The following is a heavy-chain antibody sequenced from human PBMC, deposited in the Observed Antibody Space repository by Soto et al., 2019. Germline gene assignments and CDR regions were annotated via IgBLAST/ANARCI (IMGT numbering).Heavy chain of an antibody. D-gene: IGHD2-15*01. CDR3: AHVHVYCSCGSCYLFDS. CDR1: GFSLSTSGVC. J-gene: IGHJ4*02. Sequence: QITLKESCPTLVKPTQTLTLTCTFSGFSLSTSGVCVGWIRQPPGKALECLALIYWDDDKRYSPSLKSRLTTNKDTSNNQVVLTMTTMDPVDTATYYCAHVHVYCSCGSCYLFDSWVQRTLVTVSS. V-gene: IGHV2-5*02. CDR2: IYWDDDK.